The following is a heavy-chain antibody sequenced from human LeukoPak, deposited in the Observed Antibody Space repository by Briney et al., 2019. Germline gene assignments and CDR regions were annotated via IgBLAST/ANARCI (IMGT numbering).Heavy chain of an antibody. D-gene: IGHD3-22*01. CDR1: GFTFSSYG. Sequence: PGGSLRLSCAASGFTFSSYGMHWVRQAPGKGLEWVAVISYDGSNKYYADSVKGRFTISRDNSKNTLYLQMNSLRAEDTAVHYCARYSSGSSMDVWGQGTTVTVSS. J-gene: IGHJ6*02. CDR2: ISYDGSNK. V-gene: IGHV3-30*03. CDR3: ARYSSGSSMDV.